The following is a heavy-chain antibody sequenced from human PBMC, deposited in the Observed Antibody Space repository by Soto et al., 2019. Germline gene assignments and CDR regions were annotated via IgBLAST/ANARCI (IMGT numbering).Heavy chain of an antibody. CDR1: GGSISSGGYY. J-gene: IGHJ6*02. Sequence: SETLSLTCTVSGGSISSGGYYWSWIRQHPGKGLEWIGYIYYSGSTNYNPSLKSRVTISVDTSKNQFSLKLSSVTAADTAVYYCARVEGSYDFWSGYYLWGMDVWGQGTTVTVS. CDR3: ARVEGSYDFWSGYYLWGMDV. D-gene: IGHD3-3*01. V-gene: IGHV4-61*08. CDR2: IYYSGST.